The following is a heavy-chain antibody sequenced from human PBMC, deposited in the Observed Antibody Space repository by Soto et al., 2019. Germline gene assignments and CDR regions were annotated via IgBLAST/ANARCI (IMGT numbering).Heavy chain of an antibody. CDR1: GGSISSYY. V-gene: IGHV4-59*01. Sequence: PSETLSLTCTVSGGSISSYYWSWIRQPPGKGLEWIGYIYYSGSTNYNPSLKSRVTISVDTSKNQFSLKLSSVTAADTAVYYCAREIKGLLLGHFDYWGQGTLVTVPS. CDR2: IYYSGST. D-gene: IGHD2-15*01. CDR3: AREIKGLLLGHFDY. J-gene: IGHJ4*02.